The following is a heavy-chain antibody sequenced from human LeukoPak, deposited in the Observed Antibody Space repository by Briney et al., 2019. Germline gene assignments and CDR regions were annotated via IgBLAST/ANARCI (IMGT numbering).Heavy chain of an antibody. Sequence: GGSMILSSAASGSSSGSYAGRWVWQPAGDVLGWVSTISGSGGSRYYPASVKGRFTISRDNSNNTLYLRMNSLRADDTAVYYWARGSTYYGDYGFFDYWGQGTLVTVSS. D-gene: IGHD4-17*01. J-gene: IGHJ4*02. CDR3: ARGSTYYGDYGFFDY. V-gene: IGHV3-23*01. CDR1: GSSSGSYA. CDR2: ISGSGGSR.